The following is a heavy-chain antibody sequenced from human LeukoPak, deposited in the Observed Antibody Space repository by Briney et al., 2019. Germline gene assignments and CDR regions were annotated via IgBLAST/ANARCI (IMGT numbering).Heavy chain of an antibody. CDR1: GFTFSTYG. Sequence: GGSLRLSCAVSGFTFSTYGMHWVRQAPGKGLEWVAAISYDGSNIHYADSVKGRFTISRDNSKYTLYLQMNSLRLEDTAVYYCTREGRRYFDYWGQGTLVTVSS. J-gene: IGHJ4*02. CDR3: TREGRRYFDY. CDR2: ISYDGSNI. D-gene: IGHD1-1*01. V-gene: IGHV3-30*03.